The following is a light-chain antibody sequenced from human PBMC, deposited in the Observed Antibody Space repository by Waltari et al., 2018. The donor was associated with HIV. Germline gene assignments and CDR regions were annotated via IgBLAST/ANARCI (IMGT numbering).Light chain of an antibody. CDR1: ESISSW. V-gene: IGKV1-5*03. CDR3: QQYSSYPLT. CDR2: KAS. Sequence: DIQMTPSPSTLSAYVRDRVTITCRASESISSWLAWYQQKPGKAPKLLIYKASTLETGVPSRFSGSGSGTEFTLTISSLQPDDFATYYCQQYSSYPLTFGGGTEVEI. J-gene: IGKJ4*01.